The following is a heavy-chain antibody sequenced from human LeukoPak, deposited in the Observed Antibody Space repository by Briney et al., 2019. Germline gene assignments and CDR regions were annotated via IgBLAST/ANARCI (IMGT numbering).Heavy chain of an antibody. Sequence: SETLSLTCTVSGGSISSNNYYWGWIRQPLGKGLEWIGTIHYSGSTYYNPSLKSRVTISVDTSKNQFSLKLSSVTAADTAVYYCARDGLGTAMVNYWGQGTLVTVSS. CDR1: GGSISSNNYY. CDR3: ARDGLGTAMVNY. V-gene: IGHV4-39*07. CDR2: IHYSGST. D-gene: IGHD5-18*01. J-gene: IGHJ4*02.